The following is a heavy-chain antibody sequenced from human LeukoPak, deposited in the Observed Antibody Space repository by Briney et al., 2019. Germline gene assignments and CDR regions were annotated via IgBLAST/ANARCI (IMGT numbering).Heavy chain of an antibody. Sequence: ASVKVSCKASGYTFTGYYTHWVRQAPGQGLEWMGWINPNSGGTNYAQKFQGRVTMTRDTSISTAYMELSRLRSDDTAVYYCARDLYYYDCSGYVDYWGQGTLVTVSS. V-gene: IGHV1-2*02. CDR1: GYTFTGYY. CDR2: INPNSGGT. CDR3: ARDLYYYDCSGYVDY. J-gene: IGHJ4*02. D-gene: IGHD3-22*01.